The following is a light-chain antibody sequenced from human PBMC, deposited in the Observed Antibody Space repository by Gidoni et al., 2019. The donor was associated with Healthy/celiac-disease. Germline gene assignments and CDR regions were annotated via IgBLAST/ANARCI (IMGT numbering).Light chain of an antibody. CDR3: QQRSNWPPSLT. V-gene: IGKV3-11*01. CDR1: QSVSSY. J-gene: IGKJ4*01. Sequence: EIVLTQSPATLSLSPGERATLSCGASQSVSSYLAWYQQKPGQAPRLLIYDASNRATGIPARFSGSGSGTDFTLTISSIEPEDFAVYYCQQRSNWPPSLTFGGGTKVEIK. CDR2: DAS.